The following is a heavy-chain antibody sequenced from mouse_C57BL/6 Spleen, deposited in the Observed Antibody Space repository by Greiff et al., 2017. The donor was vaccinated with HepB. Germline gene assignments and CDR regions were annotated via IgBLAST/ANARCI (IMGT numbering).Heavy chain of an antibody. D-gene: IGHD2-3*01. Sequence: VHLVESGAELARPGASVKLSCKASGYTFTSYGISWVKQRTGQGLEWIGQIYPRSGNTYYNEKFKGKATLTADKSSSTAYMELRSLTSEDSAVYFCARDPYDGYYEGFAYWGQGTLVTVSA. CDR3: ARDPYDGYYEGFAY. CDR2: IYPRSGNT. J-gene: IGHJ3*01. CDR1: GYTFTSYG. V-gene: IGHV1-81*01.